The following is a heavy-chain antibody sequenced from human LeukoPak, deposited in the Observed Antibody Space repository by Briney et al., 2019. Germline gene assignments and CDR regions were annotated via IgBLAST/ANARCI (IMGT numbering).Heavy chain of an antibody. V-gene: IGHV3-33*01. J-gene: IGHJ4*02. CDR1: GFAFNTYA. Sequence: GRSLRLSCAASGFAFNTYAMHWVRQAPGQGLEWVALIWHDGSHKFYSNSVRGQFTISRDNSENTVSLQMNNLRPEDTAVYYCAGEIFGSGSYPDFWGQGTLVTVSS. CDR3: AGEIFGSGSYPDF. D-gene: IGHD3-10*01. CDR2: IWHDGSHK.